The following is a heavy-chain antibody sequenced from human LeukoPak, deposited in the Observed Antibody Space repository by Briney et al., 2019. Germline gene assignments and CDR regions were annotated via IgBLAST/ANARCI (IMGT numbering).Heavy chain of an antibody. J-gene: IGHJ4*02. CDR3: ARKTDYGDLVDY. CDR2: IYYSGST. CDR1: GGSISSGGYY. D-gene: IGHD4-17*01. Sequence: SETLSLTCTVSGGSISSGGYYWSWIRQHPGKGLEWIGYIYYSGSTYYNPSLKSRVTISVDTSKNQFSLKLSSVTAADTAVYYCARKTDYGDLVDYWGQGTLVTVSS. V-gene: IGHV4-31*03.